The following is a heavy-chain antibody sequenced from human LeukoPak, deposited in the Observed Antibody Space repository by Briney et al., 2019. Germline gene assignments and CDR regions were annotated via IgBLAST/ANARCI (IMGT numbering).Heavy chain of an antibody. J-gene: IGHJ5*02. CDR2: VYYNGST. D-gene: IGHD2-2*01. V-gene: IGHV4-59*08. Sequence: SETLSLTCTVSSGSISSYYWSWLRQPPGKGLEWIGHVYYNGSTSYNPSLKSRVTISVDTSKNQFSLKLTSVTAADTAVYYCARFIGHGSSLSCYPGKSWFDPWGQGSVVTVSS. CDR1: SGSISSYY. CDR3: ARFIGHGSSLSCYPGKSWFDP.